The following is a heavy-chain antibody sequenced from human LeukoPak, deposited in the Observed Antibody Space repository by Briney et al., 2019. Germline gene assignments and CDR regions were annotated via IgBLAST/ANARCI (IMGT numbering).Heavy chain of an antibody. V-gene: IGHV3-64*01. J-gene: IGHJ4*02. CDR3: ARGEQWLDY. CDR2: ISSNGVST. CDR1: GFTFSSYA. D-gene: IGHD6-19*01. Sequence: GGSLRLSCAASGFTFSSYAMHWVREAPGKGLEYVSAISSNGVSTYYANSVKGRFTISRDNSKNTLYLQMGSLRAEDMAVYYCARGEQWLDYWGQGTLVSVSS.